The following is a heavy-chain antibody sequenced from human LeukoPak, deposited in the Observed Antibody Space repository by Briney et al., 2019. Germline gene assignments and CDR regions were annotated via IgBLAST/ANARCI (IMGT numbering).Heavy chain of an antibody. CDR1: GFTFSNVW. CDR2: IKSKADGGTT. V-gene: IGHV3-15*01. D-gene: IGHD6-19*01. J-gene: IGHJ4*02. Sequence: GGSLRLSCAASGFTFSNVWMSWVRQARGKGLEWVGRIKSKADGGTTDHAAPVKGRFTISRDDSKNTLYLQMNSLKIEDTAVYYCTYGWDRFDYWGQGTLVTVSS. CDR3: TYGWDRFDY.